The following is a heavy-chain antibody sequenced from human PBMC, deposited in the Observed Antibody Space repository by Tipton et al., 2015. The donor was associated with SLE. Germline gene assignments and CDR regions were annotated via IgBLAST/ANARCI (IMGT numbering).Heavy chain of an antibody. J-gene: IGHJ4*02. Sequence: SLRLSCAASGFTFSSYSLNWVRQAPGKGLEWVSSISSSSSYIYYADSVKGRFTISRDNAKNSLYLQMNSLRAEDTAVYYCASWGLAEVVPYYFDYWGQGTLVTVSS. CDR2: ISSSSSYI. V-gene: IGHV3-21*01. CDR3: ASWGLAEVVPYYFDY. CDR1: GFTFSSYS. D-gene: IGHD3-16*01.